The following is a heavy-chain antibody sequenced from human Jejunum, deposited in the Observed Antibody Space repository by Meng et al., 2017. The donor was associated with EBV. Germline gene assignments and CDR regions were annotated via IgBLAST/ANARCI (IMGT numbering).Heavy chain of an antibody. Sequence: EVYGWGVGGGLLQSGGSLILSCASSGFTFSRYAMNWVRQAPGKGLEWVSSISGSDSSTYYGDSVKGRFTISRDNSKNTLYLQMNSLRAEDAAVYYCVKDDLGSYDYWGQGTLVTVSS. CDR1: GFTFSRYA. D-gene: IGHD5-18*01. CDR2: ISGSDSST. V-gene: IGHV3-23*01. J-gene: IGHJ4*02. CDR3: VKDDLGSYDY.